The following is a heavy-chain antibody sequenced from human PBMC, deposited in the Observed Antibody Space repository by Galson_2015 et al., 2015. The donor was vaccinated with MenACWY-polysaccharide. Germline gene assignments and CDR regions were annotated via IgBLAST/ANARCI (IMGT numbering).Heavy chain of an antibody. CDR1: GFTFSSYS. D-gene: IGHD3-22*01. V-gene: IGHV3-48*01. J-gene: IGHJ4*02. CDR2: ITSSSTTI. CDR3: AREGRYYDTSGYYFDY. Sequence: SLRLSCAASGFTFSSYSMNWVRQAPGKGLEWVSYITSSSTTIYYADSVKGRFTISRDNAKNSLYLQMSSLRAEDTAVYYCAREGRYYDTSGYYFDYWGQGTLVTVSS.